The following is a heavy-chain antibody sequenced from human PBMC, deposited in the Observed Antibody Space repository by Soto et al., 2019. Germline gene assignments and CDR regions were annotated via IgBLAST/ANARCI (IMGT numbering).Heavy chain of an antibody. D-gene: IGHD3-10*01. V-gene: IGHV4-59*01. CDR3: AGSKNRRVFFDY. CDR2: IYYTAET. J-gene: IGHJ4*02. Sequence: SETLSLTCSVSGVSRRSYFWSWIRQPPGKGLEWIGYIYYTAETKLRPSLQSRGTISVDPSRKQFSLPLTSVTAADTALYFCAGSKNRRVFFDYWAQGALVTVSS. CDR1: GVSRRSYF.